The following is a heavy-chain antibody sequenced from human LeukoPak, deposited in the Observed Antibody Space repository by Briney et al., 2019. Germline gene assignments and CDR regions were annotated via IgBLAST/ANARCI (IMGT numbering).Heavy chain of an antibody. Sequence: GGSLRLSCAASGFTFSSYSMNWVRQAPGKGLEWVSSISSSSSYVYYADSVKGRFTISRDNAKTSLYLQMNSLSAEDTAVYYCARAWGGTVTTLPYYYGMGVWGQGTTVTVSS. J-gene: IGHJ6*02. CDR2: ISSSSSYV. V-gene: IGHV3-21*01. D-gene: IGHD4-17*01. CDR3: ARAWGGTVTTLPYYYGMGV. CDR1: GFTFSSYS.